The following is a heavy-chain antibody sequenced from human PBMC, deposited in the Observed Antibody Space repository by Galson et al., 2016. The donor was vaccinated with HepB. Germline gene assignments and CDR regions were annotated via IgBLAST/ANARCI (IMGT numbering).Heavy chain of an antibody. CDR3: ARVFGADYGGIWYSDL. Sequence: SLRLSCAVSGFILTNYWMTWVRQAPGKGLEWVAIIKEDGSEKYYVGSVEGRFTISRDNPKNSVYLQMISLRAEDTALYYCARVFGADYGGIWYSDLWGRGTLVTVSS. J-gene: IGHJ2*01. V-gene: IGHV3-7*01. D-gene: IGHD4-23*01. CDR1: GFILTNYW. CDR2: IKEDGSEK.